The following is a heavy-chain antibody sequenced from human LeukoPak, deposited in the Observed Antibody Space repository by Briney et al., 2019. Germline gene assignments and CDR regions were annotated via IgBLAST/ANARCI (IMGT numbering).Heavy chain of an antibody. CDR1: GFTFSREW. J-gene: IGHJ5*02. V-gene: IGHV3-7*01. Sequence: GGSLRLSCAASGFTFSREWMSWVRQAPGKGLEWVANIKQDGSEQYYVDSVKGRFTISRDNAKNLLYLQMNNLRVVDTAVYYCAKDWDGYDLWGQGTQVTVSS. D-gene: IGHD6-25*01. CDR2: IKQDGSEQ. CDR3: AKDWDGYDL.